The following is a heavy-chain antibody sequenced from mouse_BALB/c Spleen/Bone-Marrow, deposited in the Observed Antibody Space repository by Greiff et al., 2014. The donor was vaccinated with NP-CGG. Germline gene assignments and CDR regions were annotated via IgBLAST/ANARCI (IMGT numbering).Heavy chain of an antibody. CDR3: ARDEDYAMDY. V-gene: IGHV5-17*02. J-gene: IGHJ4*01. Sequence: EVKLEESGGGLVQPGGSRKLSCAASGFTFSSFGMHWVRQAPEKGLEWVAYISSGSGTIYYADTVKGRFTISRDNPKNTLFLQMTSLRSEDTAMYYCARDEDYAMDYWGQGTSVTVSS. CDR1: GFTFSSFG. CDR2: ISSGSGTI.